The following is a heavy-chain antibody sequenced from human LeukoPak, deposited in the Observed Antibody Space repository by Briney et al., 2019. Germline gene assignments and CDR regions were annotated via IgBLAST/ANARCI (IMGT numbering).Heavy chain of an antibody. CDR1: GFTFSNAW. CDR3: TTDGTVSATLDAFDI. J-gene: IGHJ3*02. V-gene: IGHV3-15*01. Sequence: GGSLRLSCAASGFTFSNAWMSWVRQAPGKGLEWVGRIKSKTDGGTTDYAAPVKGRFTISRDDSKNTLYLQMNSLKTEDTAVYYCTTDGTVSATLDAFDIWGQGTMVTVSS. D-gene: IGHD4-17*01. CDR2: IKSKTDGGTT.